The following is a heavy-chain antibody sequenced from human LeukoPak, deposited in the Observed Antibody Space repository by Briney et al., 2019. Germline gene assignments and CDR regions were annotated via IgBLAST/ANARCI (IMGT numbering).Heavy chain of an antibody. Sequence: SETLSLTCAVSGGSVSSDYWSWIRQPPGKGLEWIGYIYHTGNNDYNPSLKSRATISLDTSKNQFSLKLTSVTAADTAVYFCARHPFSSPFDYWGQGTLVTVSS. D-gene: IGHD2/OR15-2a*01. CDR3: ARHPFSSPFDY. CDR1: GGSVSSDY. J-gene: IGHJ4*02. CDR2: IYHTGNN. V-gene: IGHV4-59*08.